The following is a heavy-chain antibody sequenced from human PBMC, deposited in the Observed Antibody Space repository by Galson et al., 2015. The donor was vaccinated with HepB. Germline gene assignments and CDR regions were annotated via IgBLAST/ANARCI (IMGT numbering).Heavy chain of an antibody. Sequence: SLRLSCAASGFTFSNAWMNRVRQAPGKGLEWVGRIKSKTDGGTTDYAAPVKGRFTISRDDSKNTLYLQMNSLKTEDTAVYYCTTDIVLLWFGEYTGTTQAWGQGTLVTVSS. CDR1: GFTFSNAW. CDR3: TTDIVLLWFGEYTGTTQA. J-gene: IGHJ5*02. D-gene: IGHD3-10*01. V-gene: IGHV3-15*07. CDR2: IKSKTDGGTT.